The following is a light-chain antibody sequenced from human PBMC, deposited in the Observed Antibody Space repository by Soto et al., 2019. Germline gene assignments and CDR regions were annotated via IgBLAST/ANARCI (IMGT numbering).Light chain of an antibody. CDR1: QSVSSY. V-gene: IGKV3-11*01. Sequence: EMVLTQSPATLALSPGERATLSCRASQSVSSYLAWYQQKPGQAPRLLIYDASNRATGIPARFSGSGSGTDFTLTISSLEPEDFAVYYCPQRSNWITFGQGTRLEIK. J-gene: IGKJ5*01. CDR2: DAS. CDR3: PQRSNWIT.